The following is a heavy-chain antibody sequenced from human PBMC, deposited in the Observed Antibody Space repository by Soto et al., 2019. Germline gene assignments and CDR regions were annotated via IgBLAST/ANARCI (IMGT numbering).Heavy chain of an antibody. J-gene: IGHJ6*02. CDR2: ISYDGSNK. V-gene: IGHV3-30*03. CDR1: GFTFSSYG. Sequence: HPGGSLRLSCAASGFTFSSYGMHWVRQAPGKGLERVAVISYDGSNKYYADSVKGRFTISRDNSKNTLYLQMNSLRAEDTAVYYCARVLGSAQYYYYGMDVWGQGTTVTVSS. CDR3: ARVLGSAQYYYYGMDV.